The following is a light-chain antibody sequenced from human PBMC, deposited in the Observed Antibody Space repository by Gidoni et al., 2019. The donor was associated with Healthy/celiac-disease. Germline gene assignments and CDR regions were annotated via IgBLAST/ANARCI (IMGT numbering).Light chain of an antibody. CDR1: SSDVGGYNY. V-gene: IGLV2-14*01. CDR3: SSYTSSSSLAV. J-gene: IGLJ3*02. CDR2: EVS. Sequence: QSALTQPASVSGSPGQSITISCTGTSSDVGGYNYVSWYQHHPGKAPKLMIYEVSNRPPGVSNRFSGSKSGNTASLTISGLQAEDEADYYCSSYTSSSSLAVFGGGTKLTVL.